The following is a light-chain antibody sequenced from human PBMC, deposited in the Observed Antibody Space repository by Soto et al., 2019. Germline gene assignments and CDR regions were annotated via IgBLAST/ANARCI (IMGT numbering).Light chain of an antibody. CDR2: DAS. J-gene: IGKJ1*01. V-gene: IGKV1-5*01. Sequence: DIQMTQSPSYVSASVGDTVTITCRASQDISSWLSWYQQKPGKAPKLLIYDASTLESGVSSRFSGTGSETECTLTITDLQADDLATYFCHQYKTYSTFDQGTKVEIK. CDR1: QDISSW. CDR3: HQYKTYST.